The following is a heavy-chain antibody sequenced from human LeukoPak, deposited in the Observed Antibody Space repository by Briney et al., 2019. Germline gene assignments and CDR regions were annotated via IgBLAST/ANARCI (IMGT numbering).Heavy chain of an antibody. J-gene: IGHJ4*02. Sequence: ASVKVPCKASGYTFTSYYMHWVRQAPGQGLEWMGIINPSGGSTSYAQKFQGRVTMTRDMSTSTVYMELSSLRSEDTAVCYCARAVGRSPIDYWGQGTLVTVSS. V-gene: IGHV1-46*01. CDR3: ARAVGRSPIDY. CDR2: INPSGGST. CDR1: GYTFTSYY.